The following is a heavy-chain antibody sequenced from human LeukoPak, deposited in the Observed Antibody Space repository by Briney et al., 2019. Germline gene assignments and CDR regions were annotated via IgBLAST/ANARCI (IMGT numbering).Heavy chain of an antibody. CDR1: GFTFSSYW. Sequence: GGSLRLSCAASGFTFSSYWMHWVRHTPGKGLVWVSRIKGDGSSTSYADSVKGRFTISRDNAKNSLYLQMNSLRAEDTAVYYCARDVNYYDSSGYYTQADYFDYWGQGTLVTVSS. CDR2: IKGDGSST. V-gene: IGHV3-74*01. CDR3: ARDVNYYDSSGYYTQADYFDY. D-gene: IGHD3-22*01. J-gene: IGHJ4*02.